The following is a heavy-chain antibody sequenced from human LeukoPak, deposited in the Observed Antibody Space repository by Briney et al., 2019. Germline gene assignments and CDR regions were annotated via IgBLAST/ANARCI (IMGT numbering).Heavy chain of an antibody. Sequence: GGSLRLSCAASGFTFSSYSMNWVRQAPGKGLEWVSSISSSSSYIYYADSVKGRFTISRDNAKNLLYLQMNSLRAEDTAVYYCARDGSIAAAGLIDYWGQGTLVTVSS. D-gene: IGHD6-13*01. J-gene: IGHJ4*02. CDR3: ARDGSIAAAGLIDY. V-gene: IGHV3-21*01. CDR2: ISSSSSYI. CDR1: GFTFSSYS.